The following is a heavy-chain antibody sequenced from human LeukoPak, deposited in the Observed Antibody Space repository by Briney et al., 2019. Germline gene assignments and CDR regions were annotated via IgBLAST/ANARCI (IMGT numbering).Heavy chain of an antibody. Sequence: GGSLRLSCAASGFHFTTYWMGWVRQAPGKGLEWVANIKQDGSEKYYVDSVKGRFTISRDNAKNSLYLQMNSLRAEDTAVYYCARDVATISNWFDPWGQGTLVTVSS. CDR3: ARDVATISNWFDP. V-gene: IGHV3-7*01. CDR1: GFHFTTYW. D-gene: IGHD5-24*01. CDR2: IKQDGSEK. J-gene: IGHJ5*02.